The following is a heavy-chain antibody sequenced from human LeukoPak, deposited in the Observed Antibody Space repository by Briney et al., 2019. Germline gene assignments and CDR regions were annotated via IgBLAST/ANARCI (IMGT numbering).Heavy chain of an antibody. J-gene: IGHJ4*02. V-gene: IGHV1-18*01. D-gene: IGHD3-3*01. CDR2: ISTYNGNT. Sequence: ASVTVSYKASGYTFNSYDITWVRQAPGQGLEWMAWISTYNGNTNYAQKVQGRVTMTTDTSTSTAYMELRSLRSDDTAVYYCARVLRYDFWSAYYFDYWGQGTLVTVSS. CDR1: GYTFNSYD. CDR3: ARVLRYDFWSAYYFDY.